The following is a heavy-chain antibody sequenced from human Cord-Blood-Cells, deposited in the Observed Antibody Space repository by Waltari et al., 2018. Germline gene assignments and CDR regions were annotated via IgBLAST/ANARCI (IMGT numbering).Heavy chain of an antibody. Sequence: QVQLVQSGAEVKKPGASVKVSCKASGYTFTSYAMHWVRQAPGQRLEWMGGIKAGNGNTKYSQKFQGRVTITRDTSASTAYMELSSLRSEDTAVYYCARGYGDYYYYYGMDVWGQGTTVTVSS. D-gene: IGHD4-17*01. J-gene: IGHJ6*02. V-gene: IGHV1-3*01. CDR1: GYTFTSYA. CDR3: ARGYGDYYYYYGMDV. CDR2: IKAGNGNT.